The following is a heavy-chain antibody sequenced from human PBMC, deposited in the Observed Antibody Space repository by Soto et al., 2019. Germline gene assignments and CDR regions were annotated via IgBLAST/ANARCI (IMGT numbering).Heavy chain of an antibody. CDR1: GFTFSSYW. CDR3: ARDPSIVLVPAATYYYYYYGMDV. Sequence: PGGSLRLSCAASGFTFSSYWMSWVRQAPGKGLEWVANIKQEGSEKYYVDSVKGRFTISRDNAKNSLYLQMNSLRAEDTAVYYCARDPSIVLVPAATYYYYYYGMDVWGQGTTVTVSS. CDR2: IKQEGSEK. J-gene: IGHJ6*02. V-gene: IGHV3-7*01. D-gene: IGHD2-2*01.